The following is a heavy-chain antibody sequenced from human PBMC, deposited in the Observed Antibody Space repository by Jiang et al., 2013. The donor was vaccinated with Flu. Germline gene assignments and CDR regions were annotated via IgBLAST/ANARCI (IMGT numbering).Heavy chain of an antibody. CDR1: GYTFTSYY. V-gene: IGHV1-3*01. CDR2: INAGNGNT. J-gene: IGHJ3*02. CDR3: ARDVDSSGHIDAFDI. Sequence: GAEVKKPGASVKVSCKASGYTFTSYYMHWVRQAPGQRLEWMGWINAGNGNTKYSQKFQGRVTITRDTSASTAYMELSSLRSEDTAVYYCARDVDSSGHIDAFDIWGQGTMVTVSS. D-gene: IGHD3-22*01.